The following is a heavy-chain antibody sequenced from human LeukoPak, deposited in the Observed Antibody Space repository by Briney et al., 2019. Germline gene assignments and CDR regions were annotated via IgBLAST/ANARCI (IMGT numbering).Heavy chain of an antibody. V-gene: IGHV4-31*03. CDR1: GGSISSGSYY. J-gene: IGHJ6*03. CDR2: IHNTGKT. CDR3: ARKNDYGDSYYMDV. D-gene: IGHD4-17*01. Sequence: SETLSLTCTVSGGSISSGSYYWGWIRQHPGKGLEWIGYIHNTGKTDYNPSLKSRIIISLDTSKNRFSLRLSSVTAADTARYYCARKNDYGDSYYMDVWGKGTTVTVSS.